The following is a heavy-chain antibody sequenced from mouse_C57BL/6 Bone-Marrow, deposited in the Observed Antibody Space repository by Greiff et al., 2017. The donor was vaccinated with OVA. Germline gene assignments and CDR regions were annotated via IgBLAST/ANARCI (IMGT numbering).Heavy chain of an antibody. Sequence: EVQLHQSGAELVRPGASVKLSCTASGFNIKDDYMHWVKQRPEQGLEWIGWIDPENGDTEYASKFQGKATITADTSSNTAYLQLSSLTSEDTAVYYCTTAYYSNYGLFDYWGQGTTLTVSS. CDR2: IDPENGDT. CDR1: GFNIKDDY. J-gene: IGHJ2*01. CDR3: TTAYYSNYGLFDY. V-gene: IGHV14-4*01. D-gene: IGHD2-5*01.